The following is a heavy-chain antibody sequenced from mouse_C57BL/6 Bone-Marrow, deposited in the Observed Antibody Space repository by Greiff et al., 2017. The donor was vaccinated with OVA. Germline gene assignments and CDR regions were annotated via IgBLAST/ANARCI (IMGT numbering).Heavy chain of an antibody. V-gene: IGHV1-5*01. CDR1: GYTFTSYW. J-gene: IGHJ2*01. D-gene: IGHD1-1*01. CDR2: IYPGNSDT. Sequence: VQLQQSGTVLARPGASVKMSCKTSGYTFTSYWMHWVKQRPGQGLEWIGAIYPGNSDTSYNQKFKGKAKMTAVTSASTASMELRSLTKSDAAVYYCTTNPTVVALYWFAYWGQGTTLTVSA. CDR3: TTNPTVVALYWFAY.